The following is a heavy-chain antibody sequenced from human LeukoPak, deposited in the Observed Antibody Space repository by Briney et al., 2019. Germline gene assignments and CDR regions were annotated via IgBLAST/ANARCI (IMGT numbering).Heavy chain of an antibody. J-gene: IGHJ4*01. D-gene: IGHD6-19*01. CDR1: GYPFSNYA. CDR3: ATVAVAGNFFDH. CDR2: INTNTGNP. V-gene: IGHV7-4-1*02. Sequence: VSVKVSCKASGYPFSNYAMTWVGQAPGRGVEWMGWINTNTGNPTYAQDFTGRFVISFDTSGRTTYLQINSLKTEATAVYYCATVAVAGNFFDHWGHGFMVTAAS.